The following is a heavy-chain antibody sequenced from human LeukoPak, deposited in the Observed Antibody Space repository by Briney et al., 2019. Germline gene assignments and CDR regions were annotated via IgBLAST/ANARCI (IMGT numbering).Heavy chain of an antibody. Sequence: EGSLRLSCAASGFTFSSYSMNWVRQAPGKGLEWVSSISSSSSYIYYADSVKGRFTISRDNAKNSLYLQMNSLRAEDTAVYYCARDRRDCSSTSCRDYWGQGTLVTVSS. V-gene: IGHV3-21*01. CDR1: GFTFSSYS. CDR3: ARDRRDCSSTSCRDY. J-gene: IGHJ4*02. D-gene: IGHD2-2*01. CDR2: ISSSSSYI.